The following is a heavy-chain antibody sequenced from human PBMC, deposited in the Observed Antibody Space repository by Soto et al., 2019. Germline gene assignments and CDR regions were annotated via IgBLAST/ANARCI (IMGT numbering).Heavy chain of an antibody. CDR2: INPSGGST. CDR1: GYTFTSYY. D-gene: IGHD2-15*01. J-gene: IGHJ6*02. CDR3: ARYCSGGSCYSPYYYYGMDV. Sequence: ASVKVSCKASGYTFTSYYMHWVRQAPGQGLEWMGIINPSGGSTSYAQKFQGRVTMTRDTSTSTAYMELRSLRSDDTAVYYCARYCSGGSCYSPYYYYGMDVWGQGTTVTVSS. V-gene: IGHV1-46*01.